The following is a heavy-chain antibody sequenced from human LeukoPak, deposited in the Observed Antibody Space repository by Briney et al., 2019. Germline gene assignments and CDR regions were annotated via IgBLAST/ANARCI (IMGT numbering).Heavy chain of an antibody. J-gene: IGHJ4*02. D-gene: IGHD2-15*01. CDR2: INPSGGST. Sequence: ASVKVSCKASGYTFTSFYIHWVRQAPGQGLEWMGIINPSGGSTSYAQKFQGRVTMTRDTSTSTVYMELSSLRSEDTAVYYCARGGHFYYCSGGSCYGGFDYWGQGTLVTVSS. CDR1: GYTFTSFY. CDR3: ARGGHFYYCSGGSCYGGFDY. V-gene: IGHV1-46*01.